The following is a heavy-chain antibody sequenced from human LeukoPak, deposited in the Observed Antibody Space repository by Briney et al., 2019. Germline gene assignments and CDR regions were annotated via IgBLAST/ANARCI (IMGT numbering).Heavy chain of an antibody. Sequence: GGSLRLSCAASGLIFEDYTMHWVRQVPGKTLEWVSLVNWHGTTYYADSLKGRFTISRDNSKNSLYLQMDSLRTEDTAFYYCAKDLTYESSGSVIDNWGLGTLVTVSS. V-gene: IGHV3-43*01. CDR3: AKDLTYESSGSVIDN. CDR2: VNWHGTT. CDR1: GLIFEDYT. D-gene: IGHD3-22*01. J-gene: IGHJ4*02.